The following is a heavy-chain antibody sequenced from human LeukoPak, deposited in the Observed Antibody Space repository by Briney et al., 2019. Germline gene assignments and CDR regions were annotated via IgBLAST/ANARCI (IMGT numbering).Heavy chain of an antibody. CDR3: ARSPAGVWYFDL. Sequence: PSETPSLTCTVSGGSISSTSYYWGWIRQPPGKGLEWIGIIYYSGSTYYNPSLKSRVTISVDTSKNQFSLELSSVTAADTAVYYCARSPAGVWYFDLWGRGTLVTVSS. V-gene: IGHV4-39*01. CDR1: GGSISSTSYY. D-gene: IGHD3-10*01. J-gene: IGHJ2*01. CDR2: IYYSGST.